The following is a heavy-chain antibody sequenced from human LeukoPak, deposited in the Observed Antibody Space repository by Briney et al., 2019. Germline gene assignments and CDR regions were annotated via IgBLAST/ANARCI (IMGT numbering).Heavy chain of an antibody. CDR1: GSSYTSYW. J-gene: IGHJ5*02. D-gene: IGHD6-19*01. V-gene: IGHV5-51*01. Sequence: GESLKISCKGSGSSYTSYWIGWVRQMPGKGLEWMGIICPGDSDTSYSPSFQGQVTISADKSIDTAYLQWSSLKTSDTAMYYCARFHSSAWFADHWGQGTLLTVSS. CDR3: ARFHSSAWFADH. CDR2: ICPGDSDT.